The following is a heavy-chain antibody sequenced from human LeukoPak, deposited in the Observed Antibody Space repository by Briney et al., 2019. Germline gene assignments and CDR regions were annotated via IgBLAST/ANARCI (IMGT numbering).Heavy chain of an antibody. V-gene: IGHV4-61*02. CDR1: GGSISSGGYY. Sequence: SETLSLTCTVSGGSISSGGYYWSWIRQPDGKGLEWIGRVYSSGSTDYNPSLQSRVTMSLDTSKNQFSLKLSSVTAADTAMYYCARDQQLAYCGGDCFSANWGQGTLVTVSS. CDR2: VYSSGST. CDR3: ARDQQLAYCGGDCFSAN. J-gene: IGHJ4*01. D-gene: IGHD2-21*02.